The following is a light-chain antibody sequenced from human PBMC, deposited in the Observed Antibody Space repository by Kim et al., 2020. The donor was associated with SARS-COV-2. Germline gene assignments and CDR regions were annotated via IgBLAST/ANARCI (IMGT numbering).Light chain of an antibody. V-gene: IGLV2-14*03. CDR2: DVS. CDR3: SSYTRGSTWV. CDR1: SADIGSYNY. J-gene: IGLJ3*02. Sequence: QSIIISCPGTSADIGSYNYVSWYQHPPGNAPKLLIYDVSKRPSGVSNRFSASKSGNTAYLTISGLQAEDEADYYCSSYTRGSTWVFGGGTQLTVL.